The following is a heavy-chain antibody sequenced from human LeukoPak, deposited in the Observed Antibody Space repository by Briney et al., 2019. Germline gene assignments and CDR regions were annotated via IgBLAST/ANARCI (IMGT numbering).Heavy chain of an antibody. D-gene: IGHD1-26*01. Sequence: PSETLSLTCTVSGGSISSYYWNWIRQPPGKGLEWIGYIYYSGSTNYNPSLKSRVTISVDTSKNQFSLKLSSVTAADTAVYYCAREHSGSYFGGFDYWGQGTLVTVSS. J-gene: IGHJ4*02. V-gene: IGHV4-59*01. CDR1: GGSISSYY. CDR2: IYYSGST. CDR3: AREHSGSYFGGFDY.